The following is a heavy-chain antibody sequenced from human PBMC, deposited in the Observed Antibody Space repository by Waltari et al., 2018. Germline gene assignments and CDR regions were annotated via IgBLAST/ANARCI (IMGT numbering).Heavy chain of an antibody. Sequence: QVQLVQSGAEVKKTGCSVKVSCKASGGTFSRYAIRWVRQAPGKGIEWMGGIIPIFGTANYAQKFQGRVTITADESTSTAYMELSSLRSEYTAVYYCARDLGAYCGGDCYSAAFDIWGQGTMVTVSS. V-gene: IGHV1-69*01. CDR3: ARDLGAYCGGDCYSAAFDI. CDR2: IIPIFGTA. J-gene: IGHJ3*02. CDR1: GGTFSRYA. D-gene: IGHD2-21*02.